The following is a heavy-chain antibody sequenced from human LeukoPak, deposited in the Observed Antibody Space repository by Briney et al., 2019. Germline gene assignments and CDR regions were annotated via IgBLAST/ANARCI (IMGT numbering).Heavy chain of an antibody. V-gene: IGHV4-59*01. CDR3: ARVGYCSSTSCGFDP. D-gene: IGHD2-2*01. Sequence: SETLSLTCTVSGGSISSYYWSWIRQPPGKGLEWIGYIHYSGSTNYNPSLKSRVTISVDTSKNQFSLKLSSVTAADTAVYYCARVGYCSSTSCGFDPWGQGTLVTVSS. J-gene: IGHJ5*02. CDR2: IHYSGST. CDR1: GGSISSYY.